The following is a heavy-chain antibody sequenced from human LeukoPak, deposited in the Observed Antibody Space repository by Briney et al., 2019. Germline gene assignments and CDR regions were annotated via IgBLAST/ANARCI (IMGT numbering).Heavy chain of an antibody. CDR3: AVIAARGPYFDY. CDR1: GYTFTSYY. D-gene: IGHD6-6*01. Sequence: GASVKVSCKASGYTFTSYYMHWVRQAPGQGLEWMGIINPSGGSTSYAQKFQGRVTMTRDMSTSTVYMELSSLRSEDTAVYYCAVIAARGPYFDYWGQGTLVTVSS. J-gene: IGHJ4*02. CDR2: INPSGGST. V-gene: IGHV1-46*01.